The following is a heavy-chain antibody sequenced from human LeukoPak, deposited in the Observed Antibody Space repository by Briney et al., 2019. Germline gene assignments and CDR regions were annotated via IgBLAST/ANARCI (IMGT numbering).Heavy chain of an antibody. CDR3: AKDPSVEAAAVGYYYYYGMDV. J-gene: IGHJ6*02. CDR1: GFTFSSYG. CDR2: ISYDGSNK. D-gene: IGHD6-13*01. V-gene: IGHV3-30*18. Sequence: GGSLRLSCAAPGFTFSSYGMHWVRQAPGKGLEWVAVISYDGSNKYYADSVKGRFTISRDNSKNTLYLQMNSLRAEDTAVYYCAKDPSVEAAAVGYYYYYGMDVWGQGTTVTVSS.